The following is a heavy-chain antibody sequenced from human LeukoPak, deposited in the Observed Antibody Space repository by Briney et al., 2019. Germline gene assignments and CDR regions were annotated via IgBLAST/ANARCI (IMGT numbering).Heavy chain of an antibody. V-gene: IGHV4-39*01. D-gene: IGHD1-1*01. CDR3: ARHLSGTTMAHYFDF. J-gene: IGHJ4*02. CDR1: GDSISSARNY. CDR2: IYSSGST. Sequence: SETLSLTCTVSGDSISSARNYWGWIRQSPGKGLEWLASIYSSGSTHSNPSLKSRVSISIDTSKNQFSLKLYSVTASDAAIYYCARHLSGTTMAHYFDFWGQGTLVTVSS.